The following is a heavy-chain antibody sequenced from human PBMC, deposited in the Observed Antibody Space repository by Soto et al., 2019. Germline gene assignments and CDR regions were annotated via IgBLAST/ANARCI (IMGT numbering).Heavy chain of an antibody. CDR2: IYYSGSS. J-gene: IGHJ5*02. V-gene: IGHV4-59*08. D-gene: IGHD2-21*01. Sequence: SLPMSLTCSVAYGSIGDSFVSRIRQYPGKGLEWIGYIYYSGSSNYNPSLKSRVSISVDTSKSQFSLRLTSVTAADTAVYYCARLGAYYQSLDPCGPGTLVTVSS. CDR1: YGSIGDSF. CDR3: ARLGAYYQSLDP.